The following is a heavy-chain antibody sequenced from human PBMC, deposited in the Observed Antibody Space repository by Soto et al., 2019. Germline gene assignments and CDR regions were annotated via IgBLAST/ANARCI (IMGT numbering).Heavy chain of an antibody. CDR2: ISYDGSNK. V-gene: IGHV3-30-3*01. D-gene: IGHD3-16*01. J-gene: IGHJ3*02. CDR1: GFTFSSYA. Sequence: QVQLVESGGGVVQPGRSLRLSCAASGFTFSSYAMHWVRQAPGKGLEWVAVISYDGSNKYYADSVKGRFTISRDNSKNPLYLQMNSLRAEDTAVHYCARVEGGDAFDIWGQGTMVTVSS. CDR3: ARVEGGDAFDI.